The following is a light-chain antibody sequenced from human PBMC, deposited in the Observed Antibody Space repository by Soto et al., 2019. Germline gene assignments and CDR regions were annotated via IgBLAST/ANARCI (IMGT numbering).Light chain of an antibody. Sequence: EMVMTQSAATLSVSPGERATLSCRASQSVSSNLAWYQQKPGQAPRLLIYGASTRATGIPARFSGSGSGTEFTLTISILQSEDFAVYYCQQYNNWPPYTFGQGTKLEIK. V-gene: IGKV3-15*01. CDR2: GAS. J-gene: IGKJ2*01. CDR3: QQYNNWPPYT. CDR1: QSVSSN.